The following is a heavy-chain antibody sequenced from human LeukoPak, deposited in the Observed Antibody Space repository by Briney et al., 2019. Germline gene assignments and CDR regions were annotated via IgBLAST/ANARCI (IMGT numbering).Heavy chain of an antibody. V-gene: IGHV5-51*01. J-gene: IGHJ6*02. CDR1: GYSFTNYW. CDR3: ARPVRGNGMDV. CDR2: INPDDSEI. Sequence: ESLKISCKGSGYSFTNYWIGWVRQAPGKGLEWMGIINPDDSEIKYSPSLQGQVTISADKSISTAYLQWSSLKASDTAMYYCARPVRGNGMDVWGQGTTVTVSS.